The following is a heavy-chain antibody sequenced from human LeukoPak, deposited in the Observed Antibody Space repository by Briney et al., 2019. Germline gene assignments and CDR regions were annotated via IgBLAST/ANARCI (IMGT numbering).Heavy chain of an antibody. V-gene: IGHV3-30*02. CDR1: GFTFSSYG. D-gene: IGHD3-10*01. J-gene: IGHJ4*02. Sequence: PGGSLRLSCAPSGFTFSSYGMHWVRQAPGKGLEWVAFIRYDGSNKYYADSVKGRFTISRDNSKNTLYLQMNSLRAEDTAVYYCARSYGSGSYYAPEYWGQGTLVTVSS. CDR2: IRYDGSNK. CDR3: ARSYGSGSYYAPEY.